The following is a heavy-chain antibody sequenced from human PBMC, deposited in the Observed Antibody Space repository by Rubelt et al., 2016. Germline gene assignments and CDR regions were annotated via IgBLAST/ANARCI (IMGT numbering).Heavy chain of an antibody. V-gene: IGHV3-9*01. CDR3: ASNYDYVWGSYPSDAFDI. D-gene: IGHD3-16*01. CDR2: ISWNSGSI. Sequence: EVQLVESGGGLVQPGRSLRLSCAASGFTFDDYAMHWVRQAPGKGLEWVSGISWNSGSIGYADSVKGRFTISRDNAKNSLYLQMNSLRAEDTALYYCASNYDYVWGSYPSDAFDIWGQGTMVTVSS. J-gene: IGHJ3*02. CDR1: GFTFDDYA.